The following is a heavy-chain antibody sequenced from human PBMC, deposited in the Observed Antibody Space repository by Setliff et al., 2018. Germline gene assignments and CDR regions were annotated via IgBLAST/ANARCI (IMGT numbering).Heavy chain of an antibody. V-gene: IGHV1-2*02. CDR2: IDPNSGVT. Sequence: ASVKVSCKASGNRFTDYNLHWVRQAPGQGLECMGWIDPNSGVTHYGQKFQGRVTMTRDTSINTAYMELSSLTSDDTAFYYCVRSGKFGMRFWFDQWGLGTLVTVSS. CDR1: GNRFTDYN. D-gene: IGHD1-26*01. CDR3: VRSGKFGMRFWFDQ. J-gene: IGHJ5*02.